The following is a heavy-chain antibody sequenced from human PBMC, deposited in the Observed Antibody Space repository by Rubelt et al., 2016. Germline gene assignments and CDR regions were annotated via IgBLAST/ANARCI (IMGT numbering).Heavy chain of an antibody. Sequence: QVQLQQWGAGLLKPSETLSLTCAVFGGSFSGYSRSWIRQPPGKGLEWIGYISYTGSTKYSPSLKSRAAISVDTSKNQYALRLSSVTAADTAVYFCARDSAGFDYWGQGTLVTVSS. CDR3: ARDSAGFDY. CDR1: GGSFSGYS. J-gene: IGHJ4*02. D-gene: IGHD6-13*01. CDR2: ISYTGST. V-gene: IGHV4-34*11.